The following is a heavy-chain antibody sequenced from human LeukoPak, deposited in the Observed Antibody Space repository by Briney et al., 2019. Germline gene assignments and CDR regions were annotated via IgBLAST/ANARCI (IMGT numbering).Heavy chain of an antibody. V-gene: IGHV4-34*01. J-gene: IGHJ4*02. D-gene: IGHD2-15*01. CDR3: ARRGVYCSGGSCYHDY. CDR1: GGSFSGYY. Sequence: SETLSLTCAVYGGSFSGYYWGWIRQPPGKGLEWIGEINHSGSTNYNPSLKSRVTISVDTSKNQFSLKLSSVTAADTAVYYCARRGVYCSGGSCYHDYWGQGTLVTVSS. CDR2: INHSGST.